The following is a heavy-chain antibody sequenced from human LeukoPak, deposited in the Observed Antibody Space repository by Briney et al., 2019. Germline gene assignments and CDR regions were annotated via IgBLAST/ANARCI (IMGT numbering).Heavy chain of an antibody. V-gene: IGHV3-48*01. CDR1: AFIFSGHW. Sequence: GGSLRLSCEGSAFIFSGHWMNWVRQTPGKGLEWVSYISSSSSTIYYADSVKGRFTISRDNAKNSLYLQMNSPRAEDTAVYYCARGSTYYDSSGQVPFDYWGQGTLVTVSS. CDR2: ISSSSSTI. CDR3: ARGSTYYDSSGQVPFDY. D-gene: IGHD3-22*01. J-gene: IGHJ4*02.